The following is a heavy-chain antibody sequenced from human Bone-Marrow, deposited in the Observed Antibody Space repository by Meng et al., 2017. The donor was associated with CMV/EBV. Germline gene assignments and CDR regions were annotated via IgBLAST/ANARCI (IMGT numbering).Heavy chain of an antibody. J-gene: IGHJ2*01. V-gene: IGHV1-18*01. CDR3: ARGYYDFWSGQYWYFDL. Sequence: ASVKVSCKASGYTFTSYGISWVRQAPGQGLEWMGWISAYNGNTNYAQKLQGRVTMTTDTSTSTAYMELRSLRSDDTAVYYCARGYYDFWSGQYWYFDLWGRGTLVTVSS. D-gene: IGHD3-3*01. CDR2: ISAYNGNT. CDR1: GYTFTSYG.